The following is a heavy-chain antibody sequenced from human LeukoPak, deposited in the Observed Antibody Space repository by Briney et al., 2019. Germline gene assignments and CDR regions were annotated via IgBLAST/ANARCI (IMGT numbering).Heavy chain of an antibody. CDR3: VSFYETY. V-gene: IGHV3-74*01. D-gene: IGHD2/OR15-2a*01. Sequence: GGSLRLSCAASGNYWMHWVRQAPGKGLVWVSHINSDGSWTSYADSVKGRFNISKDNAKNTVYLQMNSLRAEDTAVYYCVSFYETYWGRGTLVTVSS. J-gene: IGHJ4*02. CDR1: GNYW. CDR2: INSDGSWT.